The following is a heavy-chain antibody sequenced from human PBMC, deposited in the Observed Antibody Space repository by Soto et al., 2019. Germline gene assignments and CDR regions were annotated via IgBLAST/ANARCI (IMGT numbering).Heavy chain of an antibody. CDR3: VRTANWLDP. Sequence: SETLSLTCAVYGGSFSGYYWSWIRQPPGKGLEWIGEINHSGSTNYNPSLKSRVTISVDTSKNQFSLKLSSVTAADTAVYYCVRTANWLDPWGQGTLVTVSS. J-gene: IGHJ5*02. CDR2: INHSGST. CDR1: GGSFSGYY. V-gene: IGHV4-34*01.